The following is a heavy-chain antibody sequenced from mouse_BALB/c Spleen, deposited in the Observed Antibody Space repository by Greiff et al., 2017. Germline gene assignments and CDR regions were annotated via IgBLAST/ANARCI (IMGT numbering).Heavy chain of an antibody. CDR1: GFTFSSYG. CDR3: ARGYYGYAMDY. V-gene: IGHV5-6*01. D-gene: IGHD1-1*01. CDR2: ISSGGSYT. Sequence: EVQGVESGGDLVKPGGSLKLSCAASGFTFSSYGMSWVRQTPDKRLEWVATISSGGSYTYYPDSVKGRFTISRDNAKNTLYLQMSSLKSEDTAMYYCARGYYGYAMDYWGQGTSVTVSS. J-gene: IGHJ4*01.